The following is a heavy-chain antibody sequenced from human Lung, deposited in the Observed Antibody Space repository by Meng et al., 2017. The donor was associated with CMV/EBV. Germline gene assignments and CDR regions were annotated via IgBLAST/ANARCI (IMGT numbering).Heavy chain of an antibody. CDR3: ATVGLDQRLDN. CDR1: GQTFTTYW. D-gene: IGHD1/OR15-1a*01. J-gene: IGHJ4*02. Sequence: SCKGSGQTFTTYWIAWVRQMPGKGLEWMGVIHPGDSETRYSPSFQGHVTISADMSLSVAYLQWSSLKASDTAIFFCATVGLDQRLDNWGQGTLVTVSS. V-gene: IGHV5-51*01. CDR2: IHPGDSET.